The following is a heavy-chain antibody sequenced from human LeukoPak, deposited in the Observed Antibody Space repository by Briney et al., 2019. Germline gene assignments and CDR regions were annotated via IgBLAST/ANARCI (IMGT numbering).Heavy chain of an antibody. D-gene: IGHD6-13*01. Sequence: GGSLRLSCAASGFTFSSYWMHWVRQVPEKGLVWVSRINSDGSITNYADFVKGQFTISRDNAKNTLYLQINSLSAEDTAVYYCVRPASIASAGNYYYYMDVWGKGTTVTVSS. CDR3: VRPASIASAGNYYYYMDV. CDR2: INSDGSIT. V-gene: IGHV3-74*01. J-gene: IGHJ6*03. CDR1: GFTFSSYW.